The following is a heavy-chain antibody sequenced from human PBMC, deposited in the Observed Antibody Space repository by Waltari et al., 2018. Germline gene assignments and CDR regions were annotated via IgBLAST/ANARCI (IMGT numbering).Heavy chain of an antibody. Sequence: EVQLVETGGGLIQQGGSRRTSCEACGLTVSRNQMIWVRQAAGKGLEWVSFTYIDGKSSYTESVKGRFTISRDGSKNTLYLQMNSLRAEDTAVYYCASLYGGSYWGQGTLVTMSS. D-gene: IGHD3-16*01. V-gene: IGHV3-53*02. CDR3: ASLYGGSY. CDR2: TYIDGKS. J-gene: IGHJ4*02. CDR1: GLTVSRNQ.